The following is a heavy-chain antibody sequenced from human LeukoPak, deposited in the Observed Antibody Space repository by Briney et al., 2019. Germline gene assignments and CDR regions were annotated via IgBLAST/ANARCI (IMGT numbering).Heavy chain of an antibody. CDR1: GGSISSYH. Sequence: SETLSLTCTVSGGSISSYHWSWIRQPPGKGLECIGYIYSSGSTNFNPSLNGRVSISRDTSKNLFSLRLRSVTAADTAVYFCARGRVSSSTWYSTYYYYFYMDVWGKGTTVTVSS. CDR2: IYSSGST. V-gene: IGHV4-59*01. D-gene: IGHD1-1*01. J-gene: IGHJ6*03. CDR3: ARGRVSSSTWYSTYYYYFYMDV.